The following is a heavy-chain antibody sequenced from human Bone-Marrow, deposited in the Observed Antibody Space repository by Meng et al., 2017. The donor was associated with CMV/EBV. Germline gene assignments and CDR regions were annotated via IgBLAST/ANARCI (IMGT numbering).Heavy chain of an antibody. Sequence: GGSLRLSCAASGFSFSTYAMHWVRQAPGKGLEWMTVISYDGSDKSYADSVQGRLTSSRDNSKNTLYLQMNSLRAEDTAVYYCAKGGGAARFWIYWGQGTLVTVSS. D-gene: IGHD6-6*01. CDR3: AKGGGAARFWIY. CDR2: ISYDGSDK. V-gene: IGHV3-30*18. CDR1: GFSFSTYA. J-gene: IGHJ4*02.